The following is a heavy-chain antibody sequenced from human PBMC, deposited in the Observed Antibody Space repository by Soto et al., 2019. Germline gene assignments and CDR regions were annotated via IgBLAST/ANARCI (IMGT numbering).Heavy chain of an antibody. D-gene: IGHD2-2*01. V-gene: IGHV4-31*03. CDR3: ARAGSSSSSHEFDY. CDR1: GGSISSGGYY. Sequence: PSETLSLTCTVSGGSISSGGYYWSWIRQHPGKGLEWIGYIYYSGSTYYNPSLKSRVTISVDTYKNQFSLKLSSVTAADTAVYYCARAGSSSSSHEFDYWGQGTLVTSPQ. J-gene: IGHJ4*02. CDR2: IYYSGST.